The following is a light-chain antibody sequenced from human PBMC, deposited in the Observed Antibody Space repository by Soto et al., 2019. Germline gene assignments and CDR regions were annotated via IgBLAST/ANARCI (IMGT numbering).Light chain of an antibody. CDR3: HQYNSWPRGT. CDR1: QDITNY. CDR2: DAS. Sequence: DIQMTQSPSSLTASVGDSVTITCQASQDITNYLNWYQQKPGKAPKLLIYDASNLEPGVPSRFSGRGSGADFTFSISSLQPEDIATYYCHQYNSWPRGTFGPGTKVEIK. J-gene: IGKJ3*01. V-gene: IGKV1-33*01.